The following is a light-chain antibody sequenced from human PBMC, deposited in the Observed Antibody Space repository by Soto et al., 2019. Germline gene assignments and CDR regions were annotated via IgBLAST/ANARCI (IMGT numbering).Light chain of an antibody. CDR3: QQYNNWPRT. Sequence: EIEMTQSPATLSLAPRERATLSGRASQSVGTNLAWYQQKPGQAPRLLISGAATRATGIPARFSGRGSGTEFTLTVSSLQSEDFAVYYCQQYNNWPRTFGQGTKVDIK. J-gene: IGKJ1*01. V-gene: IGKV3-15*01. CDR1: QSVGTN. CDR2: GAA.